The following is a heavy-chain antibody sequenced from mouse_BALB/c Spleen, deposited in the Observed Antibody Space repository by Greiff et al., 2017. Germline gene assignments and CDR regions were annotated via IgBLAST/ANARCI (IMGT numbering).Heavy chain of an antibody. Sequence: EVMLVESGGGLVQPGGSLTLSCAASGFTFSSFGMHWVRQAPEKGLEWVAYISSGSSTIYYADTVKGRFTISRDNPKNTLFLPMTSLRSEDTAMYYCARSDRYVAMDDWGQGTSVTVSS. CDR3: ARSDRYVAMDD. CDR1: GFTFSSFG. CDR2: ISSGSSTI. V-gene: IGHV5-17*02. J-gene: IGHJ4*01. D-gene: IGHD2-14*01.